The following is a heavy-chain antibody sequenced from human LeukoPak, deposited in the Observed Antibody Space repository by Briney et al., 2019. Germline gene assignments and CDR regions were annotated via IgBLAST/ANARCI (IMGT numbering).Heavy chain of an antibody. J-gene: IGHJ4*02. CDR3: ATDGGPEYSSSWYLY. CDR2: ISSSSSTI. D-gene: IGHD6-13*01. Sequence: GGSLRLSCAASGFTFSSYSMNWVRQAPGKGPEWVSSISSSSSTIYYADSVKGRFTISRDNAKNSLYLQMNSLRAEDTAVYYCATDGGPEYSSSWYLYWGQGTLVTVSS. CDR1: GFTFSSYS. V-gene: IGHV3-48*04.